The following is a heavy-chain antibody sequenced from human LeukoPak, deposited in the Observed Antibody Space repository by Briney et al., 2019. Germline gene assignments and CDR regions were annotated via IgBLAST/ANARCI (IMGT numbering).Heavy chain of an antibody. CDR2: INHSGST. Sequence: SETLSLTCAVYGGSFSGYHWSWIRQPPGKGLEWIGEINHSGSTNYNPSLKSRVTISVDTSKNQFSLKLSSVTAADTAVYYCVRGHSVGAYDYWGQGTLVTVSS. J-gene: IGHJ4*02. CDR1: GGSFSGYH. V-gene: IGHV4-34*01. D-gene: IGHD1-26*01. CDR3: VRGHSVGAYDY.